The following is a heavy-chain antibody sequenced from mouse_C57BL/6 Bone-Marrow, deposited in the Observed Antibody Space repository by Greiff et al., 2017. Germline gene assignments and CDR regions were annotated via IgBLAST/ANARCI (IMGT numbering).Heavy chain of an antibody. J-gene: IGHJ1*03. CDR2: IDPSDSET. CDR3: ARRGRLHWYFDV. V-gene: IGHV1-52*01. Sequence: VQLQQPGAELVRPGSSVKLSCKASGYTFTSYWMHWVKQRPIQGLEWIGNIDPSDSETHYNQKFKDKATLTVDKSSSTAYMQLSSLTSEDSAVYYCARRGRLHWYFDVWGTGTTVTVSS. CDR1: GYTFTSYW. D-gene: IGHD2-2*01.